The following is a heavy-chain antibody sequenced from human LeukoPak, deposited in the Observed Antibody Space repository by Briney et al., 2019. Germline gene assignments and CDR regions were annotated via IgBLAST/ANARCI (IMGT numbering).Heavy chain of an antibody. V-gene: IGHV3-48*02. D-gene: IGHD1-26*01. J-gene: IGHJ6*02. CDR2: ISRSSSTI. CDR1: GFTFSNYS. Sequence: GGSLRLSCAVSGFTFSNYSMNWVRQAPGKGLEWVSYISRSSSTILYADSVKGRFTISRDKAKNSVYLQMNSLRDEDTAVYYCVRIRDSGSYYFYYGMDVWGQGTTVTVSS. CDR3: VRIRDSGSYYFYYGMDV.